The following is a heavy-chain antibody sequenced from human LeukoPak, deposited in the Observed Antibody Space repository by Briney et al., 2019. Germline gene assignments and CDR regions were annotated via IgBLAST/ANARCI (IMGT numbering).Heavy chain of an antibody. CDR3: ARYQSLEMATGWRYFDY. CDR1: GYTFTGYY. Sequence: GASVKVSCKASGYTFTGYYMHWVRQAPGQGLEWMGWINPNSGGTNYAQKFQGRVTMTRNTSISTAYMELSSLRSEDTAVYYCARYQSLEMATGWRYFDYWGQGTLVTVSS. D-gene: IGHD5-24*01. J-gene: IGHJ4*02. CDR2: INPNSGGT. V-gene: IGHV1-2*02.